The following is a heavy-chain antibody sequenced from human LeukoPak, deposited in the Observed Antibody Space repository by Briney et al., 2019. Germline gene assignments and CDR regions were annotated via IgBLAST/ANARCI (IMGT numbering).Heavy chain of an antibody. Sequence: SQTLSLTCTVSGGSISSGDYYWSWLRQPPGKGLEWIGYIYYSGSTYYNPSLKRRVTISVDTSKNQFSLKLSSVTAADPAVYYCDRDRYDREGYYYGMDVWGQRRTVTDSS. CDR2: IYYSGST. D-gene: IGHD1-1*01. V-gene: IGHV4-30-4*01. CDR3: DRDRYDREGYYYGMDV. CDR1: GGSISSGDYY. J-gene: IGHJ6*02.